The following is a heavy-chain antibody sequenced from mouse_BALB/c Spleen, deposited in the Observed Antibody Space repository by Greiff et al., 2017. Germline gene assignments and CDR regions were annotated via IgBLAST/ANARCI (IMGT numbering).Heavy chain of an antibody. CDR1: GFTFSSYT. CDR2: ISSGGSYT. CDR3: TRDRDYYGSSPYYAMDY. V-gene: IGHV5-6-4*01. Sequence: EVHLVESGGGLVKPGGSLKLSCAASGFTFSSYTMSWVRQTPEKRLEWVATISSGGSYTYYPDSVKGRFTISRDNAKNTLYLQMSSLKSEDTAMYYCTRDRDYYGSSPYYAMDYWGQGTSVTVSS. J-gene: IGHJ4*01. D-gene: IGHD1-1*01.